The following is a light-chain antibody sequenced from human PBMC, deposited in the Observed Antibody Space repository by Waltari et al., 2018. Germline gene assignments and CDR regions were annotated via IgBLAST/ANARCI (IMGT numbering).Light chain of an antibody. V-gene: IGLV2-14*03. J-gene: IGLJ2*01. CDR1: SSDVGGYNY. CDR3: SSYSSTSTVL. CDR2: DVK. Sequence: QSDLSQPASMSGSPGQSITISCTGTSSDVGGYNYVSWYQEYPGNAPKLIIYDVKNRPSGVSNRFSGSKSGNTASLTISGLQAEDEADYYCSSYSSTSTVLFGGGTKVTVL.